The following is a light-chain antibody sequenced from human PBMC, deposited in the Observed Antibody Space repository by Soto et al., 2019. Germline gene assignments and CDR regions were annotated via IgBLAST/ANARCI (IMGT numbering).Light chain of an antibody. J-gene: IGLJ1*01. V-gene: IGLV6-57*03. CDR2: EDN. CDR3: QSYDSSNYV. CDR1: SGSIASNY. Sequence: NFMLTQPHSVSESPGKTVTISCTRSSGSIASNYVQWYQQRPGSAPTTVIYEDNQRPSGVPDRFSGSIDSSSNSASLTISGLKTEDEADYYCQSYDSSNYVFGTGTKLPS.